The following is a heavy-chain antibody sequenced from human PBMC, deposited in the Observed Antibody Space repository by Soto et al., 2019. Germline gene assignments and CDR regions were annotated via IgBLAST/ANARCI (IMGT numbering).Heavy chain of an antibody. V-gene: IGHV1-69*01. CDR1: GGTFSSYA. Sequence: QVQLVQSGAEVKKPGSSVKVSCKASGGTFSSYAISWVRQAPGQGLEWMGGIIPISETTNYAQKFQGRVTITADASKSTAYMKLSSLRSEDTAVYYCARSHGSSTSLEIYYYYYYGMDVWGQGTTVTVSS. CDR3: ARSHGSSTSLEIYYYYYYGMDV. CDR2: IIPISETT. J-gene: IGHJ6*02. D-gene: IGHD2-2*01.